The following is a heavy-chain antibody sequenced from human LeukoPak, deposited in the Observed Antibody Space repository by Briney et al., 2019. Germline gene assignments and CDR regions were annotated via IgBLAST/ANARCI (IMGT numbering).Heavy chain of an antibody. D-gene: IGHD2-15*01. CDR3: ARGPYCSGGSCYSTFDY. V-gene: IGHV4-39*07. Sequence: SETLSLTCTVSGGSISSSSYYWGWIRQPPGKGLEWIGSIYYSGSTYYNPSLKSRVTISVDTSKYQFSLKLSSVTAADTAVYYCARGPYCSGGSCYSTFDYWGQGTLVTVSS. CDR1: GGSISSSSYY. CDR2: IYYSGST. J-gene: IGHJ4*02.